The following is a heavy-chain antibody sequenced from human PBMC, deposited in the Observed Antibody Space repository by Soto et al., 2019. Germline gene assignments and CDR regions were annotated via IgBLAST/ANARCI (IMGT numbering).Heavy chain of an antibody. D-gene: IGHD2-2*01. J-gene: IGHJ6*02. CDR1: GYSFSSYW. CDR2: IDPSDSYT. Sequence: GESLKISCKGSGYSFSSYWISWVRQVPGKGLEWMGRIDPSDSYTNYSPSFQGHITISADKSISTAFLQWSSLKASDTAMYYCARLGYCDSTTCGEKAYYGMDVWGQGTTVTVS. CDR3: ARLGYCDSTTCGEKAYYGMDV. V-gene: IGHV5-10-1*01.